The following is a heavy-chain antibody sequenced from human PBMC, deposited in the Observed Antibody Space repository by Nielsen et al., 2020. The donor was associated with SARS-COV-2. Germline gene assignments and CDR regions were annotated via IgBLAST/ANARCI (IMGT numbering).Heavy chain of an antibody. D-gene: IGHD6-19*01. CDR2: IYLSGST. Sequence: SETLSLTCSVSGYSISSTDFWVWIRQPPGKGLEWLGRIYLSGSTYYNPSLKSRVTISVDTSKNQFSLRLSSVTAADMAVYYCARGSAVPGSFFHHYYVMDVWGQGTTVTVSS. J-gene: IGHJ6*02. CDR1: GYSISSTDF. CDR3: ARGSAVPGSFFHHYYVMDV. V-gene: IGHV4-38-2*02.